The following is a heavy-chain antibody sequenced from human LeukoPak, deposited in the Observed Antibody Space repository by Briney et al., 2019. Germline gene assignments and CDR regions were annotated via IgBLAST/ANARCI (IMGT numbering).Heavy chain of an antibody. J-gene: IGHJ4*02. CDR1: GYSLSSGYY. CDR3: ARHGGYGYSYGYFLVY. CDR2: IYHRGST. V-gene: IGHV4-38-2*01. D-gene: IGHD5-18*01. Sequence: SETLSLTCAVSGYSLSSGYYWGWIRQPPGKGLEWIGSIYHRGSTYYNPSLKSRVTISVDTSKNQFSLKLSSVTAADTAVYYCARHGGYGYSYGYFLVYWGQGTLVTVSS.